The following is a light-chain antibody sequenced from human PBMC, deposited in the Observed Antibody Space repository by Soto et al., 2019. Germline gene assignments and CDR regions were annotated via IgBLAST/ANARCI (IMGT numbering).Light chain of an antibody. CDR1: SSVVGAYNY. Sequence: QSALTQPASVSGSPGQSITISCTGTSSVVGAYNYVSWFQQHPGKAPRLIIYDVSNRPSGVSNRFSGSKSGNTASLTISGLQAEDEADYYCSSYTTSTTGVFGGGTKLTVL. CDR3: SSYTTSTTGV. J-gene: IGLJ3*02. CDR2: DVS. V-gene: IGLV2-14*01.